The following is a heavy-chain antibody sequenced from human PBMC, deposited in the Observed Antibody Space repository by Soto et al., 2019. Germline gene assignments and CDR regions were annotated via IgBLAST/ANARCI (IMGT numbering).Heavy chain of an antibody. CDR3: AKDYGPNWFDP. D-gene: IGHD4-17*01. J-gene: IGHJ5*02. CDR2: ISSSSSTI. V-gene: IGHV3-48*01. Sequence: EVQLVESGGGLVQPVGSLRLACAASGFTFSSYSMNWVRQAPGKGLEWVSYISSSSSTIYYADSVKGRFTISRDNANNSRYLQMNSLRAEDTAVYYCAKDYGPNWFDPWGQGTMVTVSS. CDR1: GFTFSSYS.